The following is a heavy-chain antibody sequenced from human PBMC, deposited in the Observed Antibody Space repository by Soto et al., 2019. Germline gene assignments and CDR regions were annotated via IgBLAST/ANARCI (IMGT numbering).Heavy chain of an antibody. CDR2: IYSDGTT. Sequence: EVQLVETGGGLIQPGGSLRLSCAASGFTVSSYYMNWVRQAPGKGLEWVAIIYSDGTTSYADAVKGRFTISRDNFKNTLHLQMNSRRAEDTSVYYWASLSNWGQGSLVTVSA. CDR1: GFTVSSYY. V-gene: IGHV3-53*02. J-gene: IGHJ4*02. D-gene: IGHD6-6*01. CDR3: ASLSN.